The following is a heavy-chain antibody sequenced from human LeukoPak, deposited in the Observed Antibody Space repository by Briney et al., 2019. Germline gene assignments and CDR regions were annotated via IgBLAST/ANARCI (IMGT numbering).Heavy chain of an antibody. CDR3: AKDRPNYYHSSGHYYRRNGDY. CDR2: ITGNGAGT. J-gene: IGHJ4*02. D-gene: IGHD3-22*01. Sequence: PGGSLRLSCAASGFTFSIYAMSWVRQAPGRGLEWVSSITGNGAGTFYTDSVKGRFTISRDNSKNTLFLQMNSLRAEDTAIYYCAKDRPNYYHSSGHYYRRNGDYWGQGTLVTVSS. V-gene: IGHV3-23*01. CDR1: GFTFSIYA.